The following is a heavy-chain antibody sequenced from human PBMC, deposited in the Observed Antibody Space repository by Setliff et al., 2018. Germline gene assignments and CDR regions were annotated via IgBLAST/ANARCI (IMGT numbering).Heavy chain of an antibody. V-gene: IGHV1-8*02. D-gene: IGHD1-26*01. J-gene: IGHJ4*02. CDR1: GYTFTSYD. Sequence: ASVKVSCKASGYTFTSYDINWVRQATGQELEWMGWMNPNSGNTGYAQKFQGRVTMTRNTSTRTAYMELSSLRSEDTAVYYCAIPSSGNFYFDYWGQGTLVTVSS. CDR2: MNPNSGNT. CDR3: AIPSSGNFYFDY.